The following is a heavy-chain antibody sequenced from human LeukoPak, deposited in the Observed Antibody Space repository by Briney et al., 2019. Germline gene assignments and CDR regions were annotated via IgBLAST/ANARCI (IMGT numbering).Heavy chain of an antibody. CDR3: ARDRGYSYGCDAFDI. Sequence: GASVKVSCKASGYTFTTYGISWVRQAPGQGLEWMGWISAYKGNTNYAQKLQGRVTMTTETSTSTAYMELRSLRSDDTAVYYCARDRGYSYGCDAFDIWGQGTMVTVSS. J-gene: IGHJ3*02. CDR2: ISAYKGNT. CDR1: GYTFTTYG. V-gene: IGHV1-18*01. D-gene: IGHD5-18*01.